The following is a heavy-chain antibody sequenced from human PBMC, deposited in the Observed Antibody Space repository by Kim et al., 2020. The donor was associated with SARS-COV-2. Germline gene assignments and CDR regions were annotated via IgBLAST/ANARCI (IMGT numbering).Heavy chain of an antibody. V-gene: IGHV5-10-1*01. J-gene: IGHJ6*02. D-gene: IGHD3-22*01. CDR3: ARHPLTMMCGMDV. Sequence: SPSFQGHVTISADKSISTAYLQWSSLKASDTAMYYCARHPLTMMCGMDVWGQGTTVTVSS.